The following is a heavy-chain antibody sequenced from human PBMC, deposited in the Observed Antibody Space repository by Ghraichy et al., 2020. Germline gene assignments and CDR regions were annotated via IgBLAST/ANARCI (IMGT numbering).Heavy chain of an antibody. D-gene: IGHD2-2*01. CDR3: ARDQEWRASSSGFDP. CDR2: IYHNGRT. Sequence: SKTLSLTCTVSGDSLNNYYWSWIRQAPGKGLEWIGSIYHNGRTKYNPSLKSRVTMSVDTSKNQFSLSLTSVTAADTAVFYCARDQEWRASSSGFDPWGQGTLVSVSP. V-gene: IGHV4-59*01. CDR1: GDSLNNYY. J-gene: IGHJ5*02.